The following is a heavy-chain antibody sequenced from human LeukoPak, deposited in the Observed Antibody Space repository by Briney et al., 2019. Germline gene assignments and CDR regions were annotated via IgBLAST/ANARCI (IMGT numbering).Heavy chain of an antibody. CDR2: ISGSGGST. Sequence: PGGSLRLSCEASGLTLSSYAMSWVRQASGKGLKWVSGISGSGGSTYYTDSVKGRFTISRGNSKNTLYLQMNSLRAEDTAVYYCAKDSRVTRSYSSSWPDAFDIWGQGTMVTVSS. D-gene: IGHD6-13*01. V-gene: IGHV3-23*01. CDR3: AKDSRVTRSYSSSWPDAFDI. CDR1: GLTLSSYA. J-gene: IGHJ3*02.